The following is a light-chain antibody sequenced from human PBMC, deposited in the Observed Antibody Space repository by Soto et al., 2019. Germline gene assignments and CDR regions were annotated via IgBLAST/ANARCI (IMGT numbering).Light chain of an antibody. CDR3: QQRSNWPPT. V-gene: IGKV3-11*01. CDR1: QTVFTY. J-gene: IGKJ1*01. Sequence: EIVLTQSPATLSLAPGERVSLSCRASQTVFTYLAWYQQKPGQAPRLLIYDASNRATGIPARFSGSGSGTDFTLTISSLEPEDFAVYDCQQRSNWPPTFGQGTKVEIK. CDR2: DAS.